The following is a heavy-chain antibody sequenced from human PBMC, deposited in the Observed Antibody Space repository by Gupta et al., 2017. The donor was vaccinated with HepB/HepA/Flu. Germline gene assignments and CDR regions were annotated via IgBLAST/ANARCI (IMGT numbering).Heavy chain of an antibody. CDR2: TSYRSKWKN. D-gene: IGHD3-10*01. Sequence: QVQLQQSGPGLLKPSQTLSLTCAISGDSVSSNSAAWNWIRQSPSRGLEWLGRTSYRSKWKNDYEGSVRSRITINPDTSKNKVSLQLQSVTTEETAIYYCAKGGYGSGTFLGFDPWGQGTLVTVSS. V-gene: IGHV6-1*01. J-gene: IGHJ5*02. CDR1: GDSVSSNSAA. CDR3: AKGGYGSGTFLGFDP.